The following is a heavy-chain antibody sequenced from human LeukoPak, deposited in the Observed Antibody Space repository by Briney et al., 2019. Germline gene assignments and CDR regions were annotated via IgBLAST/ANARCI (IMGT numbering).Heavy chain of an antibody. CDR2: IYSGGST. V-gene: IGHV3-53*01. Sequence: PGGSLRLSCAASGFTVSSNYMSWVRQAPGKGLEWVSVIYSGGSTYYADSVKGRFTISRDNSKNTLYLQMNSLRAEDTAVYYCARERHDSGSYGNFDYWGQGTLVTVSS. D-gene: IGHD1-26*01. J-gene: IGHJ4*02. CDR1: GFTVSSNY. CDR3: ARERHDSGSYGNFDY.